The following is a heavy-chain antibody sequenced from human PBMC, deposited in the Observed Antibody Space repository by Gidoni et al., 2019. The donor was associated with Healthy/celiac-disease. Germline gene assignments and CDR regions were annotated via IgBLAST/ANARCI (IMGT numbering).Heavy chain of an antibody. J-gene: IGHJ3*02. D-gene: IGHD3-10*01. V-gene: IGHV4-4*02. CDR3: ASRGWFGELSYYAFDI. CDR1: GGSTSSSNW. CDR2: VYHRGST. Sequence: QVQLQESGPGLVKPSGTLSLSCAVSGGSTSSSNWWSWVRQPPGKGLEWIGEVYHRGSTNYNPSLKGRVTISVDKSKNQFSLKLSSVAAADTAVYYCASRGWFGELSYYAFDIWGQGTMVTVSS.